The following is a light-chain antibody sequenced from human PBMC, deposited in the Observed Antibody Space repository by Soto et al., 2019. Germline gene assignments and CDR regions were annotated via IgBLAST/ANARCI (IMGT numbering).Light chain of an antibody. CDR3: SSYANKSNFKFV. Sequence: QSALTQPPSASGSPGQSVTISCTGTSSDVGTYKYVSWYQQHPSKAPKLMIYEVSKRPSGVPDRFSGSKSGNTASLTVSGLQAEAEADSYCSSYANKSNFKFVFGTGTKLTVL. V-gene: IGLV2-8*01. CDR1: SSDVGTYKY. CDR2: EVS. J-gene: IGLJ1*01.